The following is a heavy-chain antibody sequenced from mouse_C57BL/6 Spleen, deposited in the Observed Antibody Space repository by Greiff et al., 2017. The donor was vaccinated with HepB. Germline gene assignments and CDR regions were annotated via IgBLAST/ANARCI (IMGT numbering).Heavy chain of an antibody. Sequence: EVQLQESGGDLVKPGGSLKLSCAASGFTFSSYGMSWVRQTPDKRLEWVATISSGGSYTYYPDSVKGRFTISRDNAKNTLYLQMSSLKSEDTAMYDCARTTVVSMDYWGQGTSVTVSS. CDR1: GFTFSSYG. CDR2: ISSGGSYT. CDR3: ARTTVVSMDY. J-gene: IGHJ4*01. D-gene: IGHD1-1*01. V-gene: IGHV5-6*01.